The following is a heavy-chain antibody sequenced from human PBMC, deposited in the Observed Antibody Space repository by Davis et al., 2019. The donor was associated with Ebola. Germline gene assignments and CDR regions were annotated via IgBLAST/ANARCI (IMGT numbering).Heavy chain of an antibody. D-gene: IGHD2/OR15-2a*01. CDR2: IHHLGNG. J-gene: IGHJ6*02. Sequence: MPGGSLRLSCDVSGGSISTNNWWSWVRQPPGKGLEWIGEIHHLGNGNYKPSLKSRLTISLDKSKNQISLRLSSVTAADTAVYYCARGNYGMDVWGQGTTVTVSS. CDR1: GGSISTNNW. V-gene: IGHV4-4*02. CDR3: ARGNYGMDV.